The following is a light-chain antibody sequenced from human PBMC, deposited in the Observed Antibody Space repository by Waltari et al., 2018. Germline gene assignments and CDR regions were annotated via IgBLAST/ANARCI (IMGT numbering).Light chain of an antibody. CDR3: CSYAGSYTSL. J-gene: IGLJ2*01. Sequence: QSALTQPRSVSGSPGQSVTISCTGTSSDVGGYNYVSWYQQHPGKAPKLMIYDVSKRPSGVPDRFSDSKSGNTASLTISGLQAEDEADYYCCSYAGSYTSLFGGGTKLTVL. CDR1: SSDVGGYNY. CDR2: DVS. V-gene: IGLV2-11*01.